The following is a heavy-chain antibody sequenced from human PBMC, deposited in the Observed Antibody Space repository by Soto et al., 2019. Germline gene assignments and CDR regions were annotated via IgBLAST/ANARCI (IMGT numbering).Heavy chain of an antibody. Sequence: SETLSLTCTVSGGSISGYYWSWIRQPAGKGLEWLGRIYTSGTTNYNPSLKSRITMSVDTSKNQFSLKLSSVTVADTAVYYCARDIAAAGMEDWFDPWGQGTLVTVSS. D-gene: IGHD6-13*01. CDR1: GGSISGYY. CDR3: ARDIAAAGMEDWFDP. J-gene: IGHJ5*02. V-gene: IGHV4-4*07. CDR2: IYTSGTT.